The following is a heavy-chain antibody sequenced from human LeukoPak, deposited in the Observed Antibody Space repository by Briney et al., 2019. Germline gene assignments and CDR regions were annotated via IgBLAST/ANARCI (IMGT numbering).Heavy chain of an antibody. D-gene: IGHD6-19*01. Sequence: GGSLRLSCAASGFTFSSYAMSWVRQAPGKGLEWVSAISGSGGSTYYADSVKGRFTISRDNSKNTLYLQMNSLRAEDTAVYYCAKRTPHGQWLYYSDYWSQGTLVTVSS. J-gene: IGHJ4*02. CDR1: GFTFSSYA. CDR2: ISGSGGST. V-gene: IGHV3-23*01. CDR3: AKRTPHGQWLYYSDY.